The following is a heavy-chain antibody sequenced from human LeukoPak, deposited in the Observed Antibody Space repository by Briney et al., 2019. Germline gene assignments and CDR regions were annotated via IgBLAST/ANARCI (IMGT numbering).Heavy chain of an antibody. CDR2: INPNSGGT. J-gene: IGHJ6*02. Sequence: GPVKVSCKASGYTFTGYYMHWVRQAPGQGLEWMGWINPNSGGTNYAQKFQGWVTMTRDTSISTAYMELSRLRSDDTAVYYCARDIPYYDILTGLYYYYGMDVWGQGTTVTVSS. V-gene: IGHV1-2*04. D-gene: IGHD3-9*01. CDR1: GYTFTGYY. CDR3: ARDIPYYDILTGLYYYYGMDV.